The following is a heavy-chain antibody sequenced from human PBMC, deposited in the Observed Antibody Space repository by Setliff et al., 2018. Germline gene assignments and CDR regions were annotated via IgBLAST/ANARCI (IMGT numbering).Heavy chain of an antibody. V-gene: IGHV1-69*06. D-gene: IGHD2-21*01. CDR1: GGTFSSYA. Sequence: SVKVSCKASGGTFSSYAISWVRQAPGQGLEWMGRIIPIFGTANYAQKFQGGVTMTADKSTSTAYMDLSSLRSEDSAVYYCARDRGGTAIANWFDRWGQGTLVTVSS. CDR3: ARDRGGTAIANWFDR. CDR2: IIPIFGTA. J-gene: IGHJ5*02.